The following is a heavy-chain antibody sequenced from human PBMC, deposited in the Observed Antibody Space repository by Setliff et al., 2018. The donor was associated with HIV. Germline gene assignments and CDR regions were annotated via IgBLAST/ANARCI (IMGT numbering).Heavy chain of an antibody. CDR3: SSGWYYFDY. J-gene: IGHJ4*02. Sequence: PSETLSLTCTVSGGSISSYYWSWMRQPPGKGLEWIGSIYYSGSTNYNPSLKSRVTISVDTSKNQFSLKLSSVTAADTAVYYCSSGWYYFDYWGQGTLVTVSS. CDR1: GGSISSYY. CDR2: IYYSGST. V-gene: IGHV4-59*01. D-gene: IGHD6-19*01.